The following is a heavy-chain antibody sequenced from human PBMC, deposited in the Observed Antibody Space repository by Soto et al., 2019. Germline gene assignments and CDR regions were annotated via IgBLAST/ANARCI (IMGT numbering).Heavy chain of an antibody. D-gene: IGHD3-22*01. J-gene: IGHJ4*02. CDR3: ARGSPHYYDSTGFLNY. Sequence: PGGSLRLSCAASGFTFSSYAVHWVRQTPGKGLEWVAVISYDGSNEYYADSVKGRFTISRDNSKKTLYLQMNSLRVNDTAVYYCARGSPHYYDSTGFLNYWGQGTLVTVSS. CDR1: GFTFSSYA. V-gene: IGHV3-30-3*01. CDR2: ISYDGSNE.